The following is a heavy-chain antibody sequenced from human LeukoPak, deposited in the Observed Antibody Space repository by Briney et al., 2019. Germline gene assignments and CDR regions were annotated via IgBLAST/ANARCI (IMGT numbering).Heavy chain of an antibody. J-gene: IGHJ4*02. CDR2: INSDGSFT. CDR3: ARDLGYAFDY. CDR1: GFTFSSYW. V-gene: IGHV3-74*03. D-gene: IGHD5-18*01. Sequence: QPGGSLRLSCAASGFTFSSYWMHWVPQAPVKGLVWVSRINSDGSFTTYADSVKGRFTISRDTAKNTLYLQMNSLRAEDTAVYYCARDLGYAFDYWGQGTLVTVSS.